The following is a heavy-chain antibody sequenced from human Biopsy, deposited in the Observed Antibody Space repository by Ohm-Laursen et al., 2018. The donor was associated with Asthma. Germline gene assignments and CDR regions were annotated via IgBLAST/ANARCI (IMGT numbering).Heavy chain of an antibody. J-gene: IGHJ4*02. CDR1: GGTFNTYV. CDR3: ARKAGSCISRTCYSLDF. Sequence: GPSVKVSCKSLGGTFNTYVIGWVRQAPGQGLEWVGGINSVFGTTTYPQKFQDRVTITADDSTSTVYMELSSLRSEDTAVYYCARKAGSCISRTCYSLDFWGQGTLVTVSS. D-gene: IGHD2-2*01. V-gene: IGHV1-69*01. CDR2: INSVFGTT.